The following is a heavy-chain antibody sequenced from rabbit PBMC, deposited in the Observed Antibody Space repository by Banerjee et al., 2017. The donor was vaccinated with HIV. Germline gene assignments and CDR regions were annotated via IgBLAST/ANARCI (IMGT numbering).Heavy chain of an antibody. CDR3: ARDLAGVIGWNFNL. D-gene: IGHD4-1*01. J-gene: IGHJ4*01. CDR2: IYSSSGST. CDR1: GFSFSSGYD. Sequence: QEQLEESGGDLVKPGASLTLTCTASGFSFSSGYDMCWVRQAPGKGLEWIGCIYSSSGSTDYASWVNGRFTISKTSSTVDLKMTSLTAADTATYFCARDLAGVIGWNFNLWGQGTLVTVS. V-gene: IGHV1S45*01.